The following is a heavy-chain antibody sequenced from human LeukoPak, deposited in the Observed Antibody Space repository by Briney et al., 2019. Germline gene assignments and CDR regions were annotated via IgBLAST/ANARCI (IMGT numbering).Heavy chain of an antibody. D-gene: IGHD6-19*01. CDR1: GFTFSSYS. Sequence: GGSLRLSCAASGFTFSSYSMNWVRQAPGKGLEWVSYISSSSSTIYYADSVKGRFTISRDNAKNSLYLQMNSLRAEDTAVYYCARAPARAEYYFDYWGQGTLVTVSS. V-gene: IGHV3-48*04. CDR3: ARAPARAEYYFDY. J-gene: IGHJ4*02. CDR2: ISSSSSTI.